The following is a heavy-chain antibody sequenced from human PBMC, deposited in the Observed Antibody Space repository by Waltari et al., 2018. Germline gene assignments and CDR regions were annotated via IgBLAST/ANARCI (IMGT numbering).Heavy chain of an antibody. CDR3: ARDSSSWYGRYYYGMDV. V-gene: IGHV1-69*01. CDR2: IIPIFGTA. Sequence: QVQLVQSGAEVKKPGSSVKVSCKASGGTFSSYAISWVRQAPGQGLEWMGGIIPIFGTANYAQKCQGRVTITADESTSTAYMELSRLRSDDTAVYYCARDSSSWYGRYYYGMDVWGQGTTVTVSS. D-gene: IGHD6-13*01. J-gene: IGHJ6*02. CDR1: GGTFSSYA.